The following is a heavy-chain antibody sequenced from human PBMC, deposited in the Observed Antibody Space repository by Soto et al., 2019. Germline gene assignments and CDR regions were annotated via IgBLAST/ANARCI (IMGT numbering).Heavy chain of an antibody. CDR3: ARDKATTPRYFDY. CDR2: ISYDGSNK. V-gene: IGHV3-30*03. D-gene: IGHD4-17*01. Sequence: QVQLVESGGGVVQPGRSLRLSCAASGFTFSSYGMHWVRQAPGKGLDCVAGISYDGSNKYYADSVKGRFTISRDNSKNTLYLQMNSLRAEDTAVYYCARDKATTPRYFDYWGQGTLVTVSS. J-gene: IGHJ4*02. CDR1: GFTFSSYG.